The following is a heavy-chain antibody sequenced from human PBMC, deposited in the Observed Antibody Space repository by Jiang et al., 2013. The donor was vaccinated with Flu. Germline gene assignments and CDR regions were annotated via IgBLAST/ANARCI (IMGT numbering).Heavy chain of an antibody. CDR1: GYTFTGYY. Sequence: EVKKPGASVKVSCKASGYTFTGYYMHWVRQAPGQGLEWMGWINPNSGGTNYAQKFQGRVTMTRDTSISTAYMELSRLRSDDTAVYYCARDRYDILTGYSTSLGYWGQGTLVTVSS. V-gene: IGHV1-2*02. CDR3: ARDRYDILTGYSTSLGY. J-gene: IGHJ4*02. CDR2: INPNSGGT. D-gene: IGHD3-9*01.